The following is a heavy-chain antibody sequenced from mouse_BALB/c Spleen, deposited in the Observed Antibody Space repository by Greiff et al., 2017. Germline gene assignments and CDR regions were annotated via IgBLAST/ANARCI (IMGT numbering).Heavy chain of an antibody. D-gene: IGHD1-1*01. CDR2: IRNKANGYTT. CDR1: GFTFTDYY. CDR3: ARGEGYYYGSSPLYAMDY. Sequence: EVMLVESGGGLVQPGGSLRLSCATSGFTFTDYYMSWVRQPPGKALEWLGFIRNKANGYTTEYSASVKGRFTISRDNSQSILYLQMNTLRAEDSATYYCARGEGYYYGSSPLYAMDYWGQGTSVTVSS. J-gene: IGHJ4*01. V-gene: IGHV7-3*02.